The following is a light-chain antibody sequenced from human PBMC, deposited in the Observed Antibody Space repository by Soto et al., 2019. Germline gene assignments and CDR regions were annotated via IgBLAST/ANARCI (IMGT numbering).Light chain of an antibody. V-gene: IGKV1-9*01. J-gene: IGKJ1*01. CDR3: QQYNSYSRT. CDR1: QGIGSY. CDR2: VTS. Sequence: IQLTQSPSSLSASVGDRVTLTCRASQGIGSYLAWYQQKPGQAPKLLIYVTSTLQTGVPSRFSGSGSGADFTLTISSLQPEDSATYYCQQYNSYSRTFGPGTKVDIK.